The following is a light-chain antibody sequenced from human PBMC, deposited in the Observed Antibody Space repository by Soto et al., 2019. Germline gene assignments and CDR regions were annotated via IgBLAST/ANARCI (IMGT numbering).Light chain of an antibody. Sequence: DIQLTQSPSFLSASAGDRVTITCRASQGISSYLAWYQQKPWKAHNLLIYTASTLQSGVPSRFSGSGSGTEFTLTISSLQPEDLATYYCQQVNSYPFTFGPGTKVDLK. CDR2: TAS. CDR1: QGISSY. CDR3: QQVNSYPFT. V-gene: IGKV1-9*01. J-gene: IGKJ3*01.